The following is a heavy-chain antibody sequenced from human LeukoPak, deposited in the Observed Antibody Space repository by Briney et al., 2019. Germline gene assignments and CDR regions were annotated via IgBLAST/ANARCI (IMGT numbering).Heavy chain of an antibody. J-gene: IGHJ4*02. CDR3: ARWHYDSSVYYYFDY. Sequence: GGSLRLSCAASGFTVSSNYMSWVRQAPGKGLEWVSVIYSGGSTYYADSVKGRFTISRDNSKNTLYLQMNSLRAEDTAVYYCARWHYDSSVYYYFDYWGQGTLVTVSS. V-gene: IGHV3-53*01. CDR2: IYSGGST. CDR1: GFTVSSNY. D-gene: IGHD3-22*01.